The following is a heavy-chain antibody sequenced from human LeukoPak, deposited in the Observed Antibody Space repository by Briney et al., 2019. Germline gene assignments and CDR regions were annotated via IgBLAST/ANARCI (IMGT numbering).Heavy chain of an antibody. CDR1: GFTFYDYA. CDR3: AKDGYCSSARCCRVAFDI. D-gene: IGHD2-2*01. CDR2: ISWNSGSI. J-gene: IGHJ3*02. Sequence: GGSLRLSCAASGFTFYDYAMHWVRHAPGKGLEWGSGISWNSGSIGYTDSVRGRVTISRDTAKNSLYLQMNSLRAEDTALYYCAKDGYCSSARCCRVAFDIWGQGTMVTVSS. V-gene: IGHV3-9*01.